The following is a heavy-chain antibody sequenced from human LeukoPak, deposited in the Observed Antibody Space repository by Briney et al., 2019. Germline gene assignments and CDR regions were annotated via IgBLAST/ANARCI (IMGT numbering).Heavy chain of an antibody. J-gene: IGHJ5*02. CDR1: GGSFSGYY. CDR2: INHSGST. V-gene: IGHV4-34*01. D-gene: IGHD2-2*01. CDR3: ARTPAANTPINWFDP. Sequence: PSETLSLTCAVYGGSFSGYYRSWIRQPPGKGLEWIGEINHSGSTNYNPSLKSRVTISVDTSKNQFSLKLSSVTAADTAVYYCARTPAANTPINWFDPWGQGTLVTVSS.